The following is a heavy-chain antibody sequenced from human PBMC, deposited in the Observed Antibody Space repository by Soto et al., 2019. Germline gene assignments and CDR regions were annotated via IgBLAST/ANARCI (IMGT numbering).Heavy chain of an antibody. Sequence: ASVKVSCKASGGTFSSYAISWVRQAPGQGLEWMGGIIPIFGTANYAQKFQGRVTITADKSTSTAYMELSSLRSEDTAVYYCARDFSDSGYLSWFDPWGQGTLVTVSS. D-gene: IGHD3-22*01. V-gene: IGHV1-69*06. CDR1: GGTFSSYA. CDR3: ARDFSDSGYLSWFDP. CDR2: IIPIFGTA. J-gene: IGHJ5*02.